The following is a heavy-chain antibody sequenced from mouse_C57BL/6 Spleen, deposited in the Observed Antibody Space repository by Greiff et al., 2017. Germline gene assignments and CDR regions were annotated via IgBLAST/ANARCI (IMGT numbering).Heavy chain of an antibody. CDR1: GYTFTSYW. D-gene: IGHD2-3*01. V-gene: IGHV1-69*01. J-gene: IGHJ2*01. CDR3: ARERKSDGYSY. CDR2: IDPSDSYT. Sequence: QVQLQQPGAELVMPGASVKLSCKASGYTFTSYWMHWVKQRPGQGLEWIGEIDPSDSYTNYNQKFKGKSTLTVDKSSSTAYMQLSSLTSEDSAVDYCARERKSDGYSYWGQGTTLTVSA.